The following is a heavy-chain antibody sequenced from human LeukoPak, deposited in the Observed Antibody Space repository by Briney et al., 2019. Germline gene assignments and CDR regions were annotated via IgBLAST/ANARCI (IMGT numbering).Heavy chain of an antibody. D-gene: IGHD3-22*01. J-gene: IGHJ4*02. CDR3: AREWGLESSGYYYAY. CDR1: GGTFSSYA. V-gene: IGHV1-69*13. Sequence: GASVKVSCKASGGTFSSYAISWVRQAPGQGLEWMGGITPIFGTANFAQKFQGRVSITADESTSTAFMELSSLRSEDTAVYCCAREWGLESSGYYYAYWGQGTLVTVSS. CDR2: ITPIFGTA.